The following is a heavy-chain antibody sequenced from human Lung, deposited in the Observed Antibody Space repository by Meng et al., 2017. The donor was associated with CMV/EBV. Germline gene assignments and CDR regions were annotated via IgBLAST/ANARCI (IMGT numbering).Heavy chain of an antibody. V-gene: IGHV1-69*05. CDR3: ARDRTGDCSSTSCYNYYYYYGMDV. CDR1: GGTFSSYA. Sequence: SXXVSXKTYGGTFSSYAFSWVRQAPGQGLEWMGGIIPIFGIANYAQKFQGRVTITTDESTSTAYMELSSLRSEDTAVYYCARDRTGDCSSTSCYNYYYYYGMDVWXQGTXVTVSS. D-gene: IGHD2-2*02. CDR2: IIPIFGIA. J-gene: IGHJ6*02.